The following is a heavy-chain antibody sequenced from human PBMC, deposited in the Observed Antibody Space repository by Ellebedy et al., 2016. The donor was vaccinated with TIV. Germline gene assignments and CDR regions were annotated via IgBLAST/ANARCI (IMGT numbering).Heavy chain of an antibody. D-gene: IGHD3-16*01. CDR1: GYTFTRYY. CDR3: ARDSTGGNAFDI. CDR2: INPNSGGT. Sequence: ASVKVSCKASGYTFTRYYMHWVRQAPGQGLEWMGWINPNSGGTNYAQKFQGRVTMTRDTSISTAYMELSRLRSDDPAVYYCARDSTGGNAFDIWGQGTMVTVSS. J-gene: IGHJ3*02. V-gene: IGHV1-2*02.